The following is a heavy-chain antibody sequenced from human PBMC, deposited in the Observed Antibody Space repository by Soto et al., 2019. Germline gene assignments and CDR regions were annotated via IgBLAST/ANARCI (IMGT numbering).Heavy chain of an antibody. CDR3: AIGYSSGWYPFYYYYYGMDV. V-gene: IGHV1-69*19. D-gene: IGHD6-19*01. Sequence: QVQLVQSGAEVKKPGSSVKVSCKASGGTFSSYAISWVRQAPGQGLEWMGGIIPIFGTANYAQKFQGRVTITAGESTSTAYMELSSLRSEDTAVYYYAIGYSSGWYPFYYYYYGMDVWGQGTTVTVS. CDR2: IIPIFGTA. J-gene: IGHJ6*02. CDR1: GGTFSSYA.